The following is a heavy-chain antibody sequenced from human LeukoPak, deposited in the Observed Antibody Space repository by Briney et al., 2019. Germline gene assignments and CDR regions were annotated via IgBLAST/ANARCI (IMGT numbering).Heavy chain of an antibody. Sequence: GGSLRLSCSASGFTFKNYAMTWVRQAPGKGLDWVSDVSGSGATTYYADSVRVRFTISRDNSKNMLYLQMNTLSAEDTGLYYCAKDRYSGTQGFDYWGQGTPVTVSS. CDR2: VSGSGATT. J-gene: IGHJ4*02. CDR3: AKDRYSGTQGFDY. CDR1: GFTFKNYA. D-gene: IGHD1-26*01. V-gene: IGHV3-23*01.